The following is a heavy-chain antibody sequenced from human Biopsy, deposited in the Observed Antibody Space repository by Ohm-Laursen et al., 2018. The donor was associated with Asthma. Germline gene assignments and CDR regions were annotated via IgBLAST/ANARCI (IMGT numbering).Heavy chain of an antibody. CDR2: LNPVNGNT. J-gene: IGHJ5*02. CDR1: GYTFTSNA. CDR3: AREVGATRYDP. Sequence: ASVKVSCKASGYTFTSNAIHWMRQAPGQSLEWMARLNPVNGNTKYSQQFQGRVTITRDTSASTAYMELSSLTSEDTAVFYCAREVGATRYDPWGQGTLVTVSS. D-gene: IGHD1-26*01. V-gene: IGHV1-3*01.